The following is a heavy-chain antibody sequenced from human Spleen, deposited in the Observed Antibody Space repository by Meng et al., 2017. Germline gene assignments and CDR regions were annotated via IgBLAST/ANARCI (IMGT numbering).Heavy chain of an antibody. V-gene: IGHV3-23*01. CDR1: GFTFSSYA. CDR3: ARSRGSYFVVYFDY. CDR2: ISGSGSST. Sequence: GESLKISCAASGFTFSSYAMTWVRQAPGKGLEWVSAISGSGSSTYYADSVKGRFTISKDNAKNSLYLQMNILRAEDTAVYYCARSRGSYFVVYFDYWGQGTLVTVSS. D-gene: IGHD1-26*01. J-gene: IGHJ4*02.